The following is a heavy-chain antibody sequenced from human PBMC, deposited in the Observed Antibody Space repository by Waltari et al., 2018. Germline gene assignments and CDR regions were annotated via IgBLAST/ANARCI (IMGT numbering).Heavy chain of an antibody. J-gene: IGHJ3*02. CDR1: GGSISSSSYY. V-gene: IGHV4-39*01. CDR2: IYYSGST. CDR3: ARARPRFGELFPPDAFDI. D-gene: IGHD3-10*01. Sequence: QLQLQESGPGLVKPSETLSLTCTVSGGSISSSSYYWGWIRQPPGKGLEWIGSIYYSGSTYYNPSLKSRVTISVDTSKNQFSLKLSSVTAADTAVYYCARARPRFGELFPPDAFDIWGQGTMVTVSS.